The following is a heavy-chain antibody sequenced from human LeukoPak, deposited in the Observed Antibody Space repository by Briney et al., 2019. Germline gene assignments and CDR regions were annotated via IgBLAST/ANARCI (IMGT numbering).Heavy chain of an antibody. Sequence: GGSLRLSCAASGFTFDDCTMHWVRQAPGKGLEWVSLISWDGGSTYYADSVKGRFTISRDNSKNSLYLQMNSLRTEDTALYYCAKDRGGYNPDWYFDLWGRGTLVTVSS. J-gene: IGHJ2*01. CDR3: AKDRGGYNPDWYFDL. CDR1: GFTFDDCT. V-gene: IGHV3-43*01. CDR2: ISWDGGST. D-gene: IGHD5-24*01.